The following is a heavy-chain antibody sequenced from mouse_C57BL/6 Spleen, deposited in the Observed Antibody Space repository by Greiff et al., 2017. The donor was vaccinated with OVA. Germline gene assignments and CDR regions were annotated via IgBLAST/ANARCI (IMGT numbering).Heavy chain of an antibody. D-gene: IGHD1-1*01. Sequence: QVQLQESGPGLVAPSQSLSITCTVSGFSLTSYGVHWVRQPPGKGLEWLVVIWSDGSTTYNSALKSRLSISKDNSKSQVFLKMNSLQTDDTAMYYWARHRHDDGSTNAMDYWGQGTSVTVSS. J-gene: IGHJ4*01. V-gene: IGHV2-6-1*01. CDR1: GFSLTSYG. CDR2: IWSDGST. CDR3: ARHRHDDGSTNAMDY.